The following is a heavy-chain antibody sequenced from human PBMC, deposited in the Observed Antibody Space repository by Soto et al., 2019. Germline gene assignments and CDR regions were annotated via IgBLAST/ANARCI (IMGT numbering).Heavy chain of an antibody. CDR2: INHLGSI. CDR1: GGSLSDYF. J-gene: IGHJ6*03. Sequence: SETLSLTCVVSGGSLSDYFWSWIRQPPGMALEWIGEINHLGSINYNPSLKSRVTMSVDTSKNQFSLTLNSVTAADTATYYCARGGIPLWAYFYYMDVGERGTTVTVSS. D-gene: IGHD3-16*01. V-gene: IGHV4-34*01. CDR3: ARGGIPLWAYFYYMDV.